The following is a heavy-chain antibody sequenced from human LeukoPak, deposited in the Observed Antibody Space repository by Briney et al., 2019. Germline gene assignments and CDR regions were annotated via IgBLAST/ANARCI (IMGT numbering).Heavy chain of an antibody. D-gene: IGHD3-10*01. CDR1: GFTFSSYS. CDR2: ISSSSSYI. Sequence: GGSLRLSCAASGFTFSSYSMNWVRQAPGKGLEWVSSISSSSSYIYYADSMKGRFTISRDNAKNSLYLQMNSLRAEDTAVYYCARAQAHYYGSGSYGFDYWGQGTLVTISS. CDR3: ARAQAHYYGSGSYGFDY. V-gene: IGHV3-21*01. J-gene: IGHJ4*02.